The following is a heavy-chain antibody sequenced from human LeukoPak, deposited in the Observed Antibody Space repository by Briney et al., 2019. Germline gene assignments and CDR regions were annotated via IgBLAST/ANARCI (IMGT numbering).Heavy chain of an antibody. CDR1: GFTFSSYS. D-gene: IGHD3-10*01. J-gene: IGHJ4*02. CDR2: ISSSSSYI. Sequence: GGSLRLSCAAFGFTFSSYSMNWVRQAPGKGLEWVSSISSSSSYIYYADSVKGRFTISRDNAKNSLYLQMNSLRAGDTAVYYCARLRGVNIDYWGQGTLVTVSS. CDR3: ARLRGVNIDY. V-gene: IGHV3-21*01.